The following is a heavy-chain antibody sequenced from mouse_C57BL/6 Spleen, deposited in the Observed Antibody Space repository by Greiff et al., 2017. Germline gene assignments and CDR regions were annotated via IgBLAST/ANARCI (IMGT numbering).Heavy chain of an antibody. J-gene: IGHJ3*01. CDR2: ISYSGST. CDR3: ARGGYDYDRAWFAY. CDR1: GYSITSGYD. V-gene: IGHV3-1*01. D-gene: IGHD2-4*01. Sequence: EVKVIESGPGMVKPSQSLSLTCTVTGYSITSGYDWPWIRHFPGTKLVWMGYISYSGSTTSNPSLNSPISITHDTSKNHFFLKLNSVTTEDTATDYCARGGYDYDRAWFAYWGQGTLGTVSA.